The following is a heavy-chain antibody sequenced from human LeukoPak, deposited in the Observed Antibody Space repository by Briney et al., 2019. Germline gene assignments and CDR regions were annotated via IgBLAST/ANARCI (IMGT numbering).Heavy chain of an antibody. CDR3: ARAGVRSGWYVN. V-gene: IGHV1-2*02. D-gene: IGHD6-19*01. CDR1: RYTFTGYY. CDR2: INPNSGGT. Sequence: GASVKVSCKPSRYTFTGYYMHWVRQAPGPGLEWMGWINPNSGGTNYAQKFQGRVTMTGDTSISTAYMELSRLRSDDTAVYYCARAGVRSGWYVNWGQGTLVTVSS. J-gene: IGHJ4*02.